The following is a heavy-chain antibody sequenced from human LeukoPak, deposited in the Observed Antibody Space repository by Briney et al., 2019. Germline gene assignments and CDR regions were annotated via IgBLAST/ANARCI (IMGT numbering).Heavy chain of an antibody. CDR3: ARDREYYGSRSYYNLFDY. V-gene: IGHV4-61*02. CDR1: GGSISSGSYY. Sequence: SETLSLTCTVSGGSISSGSYYWSWIRQPAGKGLEWIGRIYTSGSTNYNPSLKSRVTISVDTSKNQFSLKLSSVTAADTAVYYCARDREYYGSRSYYNLFDYWGQGTLVTVSS. CDR2: IYTSGST. D-gene: IGHD3-10*01. J-gene: IGHJ4*02.